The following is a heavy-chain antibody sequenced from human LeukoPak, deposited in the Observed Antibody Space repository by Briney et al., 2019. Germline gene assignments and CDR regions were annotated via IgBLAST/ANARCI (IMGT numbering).Heavy chain of an antibody. D-gene: IGHD5-18*01. V-gene: IGHV1-46*01. CDR3: ASLDTAMVTGYYGMDV. Sequence: ASVKVSCKASGYTFTSYYMHWVRQAHGQGLKWMGIINPSGGSTSYAQKFQGRVTMTRDTSTSTVYMELSSLRSEDTTVYYCASLDTAMVTGYYGMDVWGQGTTVTVSS. J-gene: IGHJ6*02. CDR1: GYTFTSYY. CDR2: INPSGGST.